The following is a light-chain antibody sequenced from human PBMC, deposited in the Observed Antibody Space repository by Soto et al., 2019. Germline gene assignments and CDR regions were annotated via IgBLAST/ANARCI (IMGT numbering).Light chain of an antibody. CDR1: QSISNW. J-gene: IGKJ1*01. Sequence: DIQMTQSPSTLSASVGDRVTITCRASQSISNWLAWYQHKPGTAPNLLIYKASTLQSGVPSRFSGSGSGTEFTLTISSLQPDDSATYYCQQYSDNWTFGQGTKVDIK. CDR3: QQYSDNWT. V-gene: IGKV1-5*03. CDR2: KAS.